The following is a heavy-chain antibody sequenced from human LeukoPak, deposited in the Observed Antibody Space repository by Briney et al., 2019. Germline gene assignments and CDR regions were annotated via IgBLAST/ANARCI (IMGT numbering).Heavy chain of an antibody. CDR2: ISAYNDNT. Sequence: ASVKVSCKASGYTFTSYGISWVRQAPGQGLEWMGWISAYNDNTNYAQKLQGRVTMTTDTSTSTAYMELRSLRSDDTAVYYCARSLGSSCSSTSCYTGYFDYWGQGTLVTVSS. CDR3: ARSLGSSCSSTSCYTGYFDY. J-gene: IGHJ4*02. CDR1: GYTFTSYG. V-gene: IGHV1-18*01. D-gene: IGHD2-2*02.